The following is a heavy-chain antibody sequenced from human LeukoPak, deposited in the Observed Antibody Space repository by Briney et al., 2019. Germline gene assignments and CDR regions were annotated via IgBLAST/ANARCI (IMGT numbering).Heavy chain of an antibody. Sequence: GGSLRLSCAASGFTVSSNYMSWVRQAPGKGLEWVSVIYSGGSTYYADSVKGRFTISRDNSKNTLYLQMNSLRAEDTAVYYCARDRYSSSSVAFDIWGQGTMVTVSS. J-gene: IGHJ3*02. V-gene: IGHV3-53*01. CDR1: GFTVSSNY. D-gene: IGHD6-6*01. CDR3: ARDRYSSSSVAFDI. CDR2: IYSGGST.